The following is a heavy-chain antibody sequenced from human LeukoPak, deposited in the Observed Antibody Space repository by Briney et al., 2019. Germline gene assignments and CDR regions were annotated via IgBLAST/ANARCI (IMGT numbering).Heavy chain of an antibody. D-gene: IGHD6-6*01. V-gene: IGHV4-34*01. J-gene: IGHJ5*02. CDR2: INHSGST. Sequence: PSETLSLTCAVYGGSFSGYYWSWIRQPPGKGLEWIGEINHSGSTNYNPSLKSRVTISVDTSKNQFSLKLSSVTAADTAVYYYARRTGGIAARPRWFDPWGQGTLVTVSS. CDR3: ARRTGGIAARPRWFDP. CDR1: GGSFSGYY.